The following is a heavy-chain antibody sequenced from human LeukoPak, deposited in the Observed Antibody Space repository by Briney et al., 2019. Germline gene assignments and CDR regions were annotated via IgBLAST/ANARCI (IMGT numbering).Heavy chain of an antibody. J-gene: IGHJ5*02. V-gene: IGHV4-39*01. D-gene: IGHD6-19*01. Sequence: PSETLSLTCTVSGGSIRSGEYYWGWLRQPPGKGPEWIGSIPYSGSTYYNASLKSRVTISVDTSKNQFSLKLTSVTAADAAMYYCARQYSSGWPWFDPWGQGTQVTVSS. CDR1: GGSIRSGEYY. CDR3: ARQYSSGWPWFDP. CDR2: IPYSGST.